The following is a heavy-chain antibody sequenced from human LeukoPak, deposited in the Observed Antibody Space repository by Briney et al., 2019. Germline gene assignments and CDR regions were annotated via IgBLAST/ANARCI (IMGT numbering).Heavy chain of an antibody. CDR1: GYTSTSYD. V-gene: IGHV1-8*01. J-gene: IGHJ5*02. CDR2: MNPNSGNT. D-gene: IGHD6-13*01. CDR3: ARGPHSSGWYLVWGNWFDP. Sequence: ASVKVSCKASGYTSTSYDINWVRQATGQGLEWMGWMNPNSGNTGYAQKFQGRVTMTRNTSISTAYMELSSLRSEDTAVYYCARGPHSSGWYLVWGNWFDPWGQGTLVTVSS.